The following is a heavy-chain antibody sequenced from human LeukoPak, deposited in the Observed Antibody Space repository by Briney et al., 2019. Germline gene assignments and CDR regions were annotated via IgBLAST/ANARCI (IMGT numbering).Heavy chain of an antibody. CDR3: ARDPSGSYPWYFDY. CDR1: GFTFSSYS. V-gene: IGHV3-21*01. Sequence: GGSLRLSCAASGFTFSSYSMNWVRQAPGKGLEWVSSISRTSGYIYYVDSAKGRFTISRDNAKNSLYLQMNSLRAEDTAVYYCARDPSGSYPWYFDYWGQGTLVTVSS. J-gene: IGHJ4*02. D-gene: IGHD3-10*01. CDR2: ISRTSGYI.